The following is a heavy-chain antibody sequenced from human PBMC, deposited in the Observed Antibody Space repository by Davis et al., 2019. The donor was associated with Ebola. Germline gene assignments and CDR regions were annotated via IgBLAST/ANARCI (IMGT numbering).Heavy chain of an antibody. Sequence: GESLKISCAASGITFSNAWLSWVRQAPGKGLEWVGRIKTESEGGATDYAVPGKGRFTISRDDSKTTLYLQMNNLKTEDTAVYYCTTIRGFNGFFDYWGQGILVTVSS. D-gene: IGHD3-10*01. CDR3: TTIRGFNGFFDY. V-gene: IGHV3-15*01. CDR1: GITFSNAW. J-gene: IGHJ4*02. CDR2: IKTESEGGAT.